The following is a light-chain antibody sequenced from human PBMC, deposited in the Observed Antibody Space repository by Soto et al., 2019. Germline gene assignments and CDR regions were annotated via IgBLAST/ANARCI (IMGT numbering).Light chain of an antibody. CDR3: SSYAGNNNLV. CDR1: SSDIGHYDY. CDR2: EVS. Sequence: QSALTQPASVSGSPGQSITISCTGTSSDIGHYDYVSWYQQHPGKAPKLMIYEVSKRPSGVPDRFSGSKSGNTASLTVSGLQAEDEADYYCSSYAGNNNLVFGGGTKLTVL. V-gene: IGLV2-8*01. J-gene: IGLJ2*01.